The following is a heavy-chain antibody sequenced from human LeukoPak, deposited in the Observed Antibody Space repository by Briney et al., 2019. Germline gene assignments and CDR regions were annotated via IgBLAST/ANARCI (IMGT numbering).Heavy chain of an antibody. J-gene: IGHJ4*02. CDR2: ISGSGGST. CDR3: ARSYGDYGGVFDY. D-gene: IGHD4-17*01. CDR1: GFTFSSYA. V-gene: IGHV3-23*01. Sequence: GGSLRLSCAASGFTFSSYAMSWVRQAPGKGLEWVSAISGSGGSTYYADSVKGRFTISRDNSKNTLYLQMNSLRAEDTAVYYCARSYGDYGGVFDYWGQGTLVTVSS.